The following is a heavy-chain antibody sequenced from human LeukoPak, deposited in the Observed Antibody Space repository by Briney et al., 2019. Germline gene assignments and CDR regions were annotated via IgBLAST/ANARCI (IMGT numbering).Heavy chain of an antibody. CDR2: INPSGGST. V-gene: IGHV1-46*01. CDR3: VRDGSSGYFDY. D-gene: IGHD3-22*01. CDR1: GYTFTKYY. Sequence: ASVKVPCKASGYTFTKYYMHWVRQAPGQGLEWMGIINPSGGSTTYAQKFQGRVTMTRDTSTSTVYMALSSLRSDDTAVYYCVRDGSSGYFDYWGRGTLVTISS. J-gene: IGHJ4*02.